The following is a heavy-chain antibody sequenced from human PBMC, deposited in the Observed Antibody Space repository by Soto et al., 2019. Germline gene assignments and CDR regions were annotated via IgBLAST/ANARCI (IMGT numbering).Heavy chain of an antibody. Sequence: SETLSLTCAVSNGSISSSNWWSWVRQPPGKGLEWIGEIYHTGRTNYNPSLKSRVTISVDKSKNQFSLKLSSVTAADTAVYYCARTIQGYYFDYWGQGTLVTVSS. CDR3: ARTIQGYYFDY. J-gene: IGHJ4*02. CDR1: NGSISSSNW. CDR2: IYHTGRT. V-gene: IGHV4-4*02.